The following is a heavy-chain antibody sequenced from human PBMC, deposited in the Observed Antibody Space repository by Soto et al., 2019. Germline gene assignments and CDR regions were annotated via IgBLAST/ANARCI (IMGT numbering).Heavy chain of an antibody. D-gene: IGHD1-26*01. J-gene: IGHJ4*02. CDR1: GYTFTSYG. CDR3: ARDINMGALRIHRPFDY. CDR2: ISAYNGNT. Sequence: GASVKVSCKASGYTFTSYGISWVRQAPGQGLEWMGWISAYNGNTNYAQKLQGRVTMTTDTSTSTAYMELRSLRSDDTAVYYCARDINMGALRIHRPFDYWGQGTLVTVSS. V-gene: IGHV1-18*01.